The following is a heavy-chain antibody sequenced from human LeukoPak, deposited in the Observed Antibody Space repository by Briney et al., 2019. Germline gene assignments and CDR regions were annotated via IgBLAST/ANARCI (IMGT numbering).Heavy chain of an antibody. V-gene: IGHV1-18*01. CDR1: GYTFTSYG. CDR2: NSAHNGDT. Sequence: ASVKVSCKASGYTFTSYGISWVRQAPGQGLEWMGWNSAHNGDTSYEEKLQGRVTMTTDTSTSTAYMELRSLRSGDTAVYYCARDKGTVATYYYYYMDVWGKGTTVTVSS. D-gene: IGHD6-19*01. CDR3: ARDKGTVATYYYYYMDV. J-gene: IGHJ6*03.